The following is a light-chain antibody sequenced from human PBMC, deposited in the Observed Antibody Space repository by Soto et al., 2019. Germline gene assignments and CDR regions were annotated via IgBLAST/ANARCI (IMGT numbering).Light chain of an antibody. Sequence: EIVLTQSPGTLSLSPGERATLSCRASQSVSSSYLAWYQQKPGQAPRLLIYGASSRATGIPDRFSGSGSGTDFPLTISRLEPEDFAVHSCQQYGSSPPWTFGQGPPVEIK. CDR2: GAS. CDR1: QSVSSSY. V-gene: IGKV3-20*01. J-gene: IGKJ1*01. CDR3: QQYGSSPPWT.